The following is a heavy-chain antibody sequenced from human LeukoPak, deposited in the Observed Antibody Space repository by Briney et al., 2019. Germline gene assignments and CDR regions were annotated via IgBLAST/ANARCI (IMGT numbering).Heavy chain of an antibody. Sequence: HAASVKVSCKASGGTFSSYAISWVRQAPGQGLEWMGGIIPIFATTNYAQKFQGRVTITADESTSTAYMELSSLRSEDTAVYYCARAVAEDYWGQGTLVTVSS. V-gene: IGHV1-69*13. CDR3: ARAVAEDY. D-gene: IGHD6-19*01. CDR1: GGTFSSYA. CDR2: IIPIFATT. J-gene: IGHJ4*02.